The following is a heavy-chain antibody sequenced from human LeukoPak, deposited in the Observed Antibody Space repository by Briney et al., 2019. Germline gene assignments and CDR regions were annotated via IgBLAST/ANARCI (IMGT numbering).Heavy chain of an antibody. D-gene: IGHD3-3*01. CDR3: TRDRRITIFGVDPYYYYMDV. J-gene: IGHJ6*03. Sequence: PGRSLRLSCTASGFTFGDYAMSWVRRAPGKGLEWVGFIRSKAYGGTTEYAASVKGRFTISRDDSKSIAYLQMNSLKTEDTAVYYCTRDRRITIFGVDPYYYYMDVWGKGTTVTVSS. V-gene: IGHV3-49*04. CDR1: GFTFGDYA. CDR2: IRSKAYGGTT.